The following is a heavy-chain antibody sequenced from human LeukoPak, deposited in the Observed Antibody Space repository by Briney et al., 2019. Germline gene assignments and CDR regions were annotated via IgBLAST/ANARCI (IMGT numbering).Heavy chain of an antibody. Sequence: GGSLRLSCAASGLTFSSHWMHWVRQAPGKGLVWVSRITNDGSSTTYADSVKGRFTISRDNAENTLYLQMNTLRADDTAVYYCATEKQQRGFDYWGQGTLVTVSS. J-gene: IGHJ4*02. V-gene: IGHV3-74*01. CDR3: ATEKQQRGFDY. CDR1: GLTFSSHW. CDR2: ITNDGSST. D-gene: IGHD6-13*01.